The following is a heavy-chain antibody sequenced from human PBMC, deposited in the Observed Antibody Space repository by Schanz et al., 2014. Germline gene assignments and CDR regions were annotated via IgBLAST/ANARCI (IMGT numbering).Heavy chain of an antibody. CDR3: ASQLVMTSGQYFHH. CDR1: GGSVRSNTYF. CDR2: ISYGGST. V-gene: IGHV4-39*02. D-gene: IGHD1-1*01. J-gene: IGHJ1*01. Sequence: QLRVQESGPGLVKPSETLSLTCTVSGGSVRSNTYFWAWIRQPPGKGLGWIGSISYGGSTYSNPSQKSRVTISGDPSGTHSPLTLTPGTAADSGIYYCASQLVMTSGQYFHHWGHGTLAIVSS.